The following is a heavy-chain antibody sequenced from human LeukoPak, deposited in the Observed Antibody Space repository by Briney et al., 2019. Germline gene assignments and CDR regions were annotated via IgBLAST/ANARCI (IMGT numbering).Heavy chain of an antibody. CDR2: ISAYNGNT. J-gene: IGHJ6*02. CDR3: AREGYDILTGPYYYYGMDV. Sequence: ASVKVSCKASGNTFTSYGISWVRQAPGQGLEWMGWISAYNGNTNYAQKLQGRVTMTTDISTSTAYMELRSLRSDDTAVYYCAREGYDILTGPYYYYGMDVWGQGTTVTVSS. CDR1: GNTFTSYG. D-gene: IGHD3-9*01. V-gene: IGHV1-18*01.